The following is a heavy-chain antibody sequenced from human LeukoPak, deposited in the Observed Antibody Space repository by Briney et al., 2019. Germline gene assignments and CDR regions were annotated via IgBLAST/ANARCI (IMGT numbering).Heavy chain of an antibody. V-gene: IGHV3-21*01. J-gene: IGHJ4*02. CDR2: ISSSSSYI. CDR1: GFTFSSYS. CDR3: ARDLVHEQQLSGGFDY. D-gene: IGHD6-13*01. Sequence: PGGSLRLSCAASGFTFSSYSMNWVRQAPGKGLEWVSSISSSSSYIYYADSVKGRFTISRDNSKNTLYLQMNSLRAEDTAVYYCARDLVHEQQLSGGFDYWGQGTLVTVSS.